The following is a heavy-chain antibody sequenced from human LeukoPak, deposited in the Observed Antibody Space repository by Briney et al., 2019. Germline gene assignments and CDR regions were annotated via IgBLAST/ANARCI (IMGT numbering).Heavy chain of an antibody. CDR1: GGSISSSSYY. J-gene: IGHJ4*02. V-gene: IGHV4-39*02. CDR2: IYYSGNT. CDR3: ARDSLGAGTVGATSGY. Sequence: SETLSLTCAVSGGSISSSSYYWGWIRQPPGKGLEWIGSIYYSGNTYYNPSLKSRLTISVDTSKNQFSLKLSSVTAADTAVYYCARDSLGAGTVGATSGYWGQGTLVTVSS. D-gene: IGHD1-26*01.